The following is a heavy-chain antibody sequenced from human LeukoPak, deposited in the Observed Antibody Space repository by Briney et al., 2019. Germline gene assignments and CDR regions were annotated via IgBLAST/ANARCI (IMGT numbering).Heavy chain of an antibody. CDR2: ISGSGYST. D-gene: IGHD4-11*01. CDR3: AKGRTTITTPGVFDV. CDR1: GFTFSSYA. J-gene: IGHJ3*01. Sequence: GGSLRLSCAASGFTFSSYAMSWVRQAPGQGLEWVSGISGSGYSTYYADSVKGRFTISRDNSENTLYLQMNTLGAEDTAVYYCAKGRTTITTPGVFDVWGQGTTVTVSP. V-gene: IGHV3-23*01.